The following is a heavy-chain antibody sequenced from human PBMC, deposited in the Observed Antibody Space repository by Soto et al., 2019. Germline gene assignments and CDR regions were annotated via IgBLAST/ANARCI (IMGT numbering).Heavy chain of an antibody. CDR2: IIPIFGTA. D-gene: IGHD1-26*01. V-gene: IGHV1-69*01. J-gene: IGHJ3*02. Sequence: QVQLVQSGAEVKKPGSSVKVSCKASGGTFSSYAISWVRPAPGQGLEWMGGIIPIFGTANYAQKFQGRVTITAGHSTSTAYMERSSPRSEDTAVYYCASVMTYPGKGGAFDIWGQGTMVTVSA. CDR3: ASVMTYPGKGGAFDI. CDR1: GGTFSSYA.